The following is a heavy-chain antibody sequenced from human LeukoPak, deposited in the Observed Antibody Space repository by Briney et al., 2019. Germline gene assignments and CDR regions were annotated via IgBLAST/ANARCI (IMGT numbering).Heavy chain of an antibody. D-gene: IGHD6-19*01. CDR1: GGSFSGYY. CDR2: INHSGNT. CDR3: ARVSMTTVFWGIAVAGTGAFDI. Sequence: PSETLSLTCAVYGGSFSGYYWSWIRQPPGKGLEWIGEINHSGNTDYNPSLKSRVTISVDTSKNQFSLKLNSVTVADTAVYYCARVSMTTVFWGIAVAGTGAFDIWGQGTKVTVSS. V-gene: IGHV4-34*01. J-gene: IGHJ3*02.